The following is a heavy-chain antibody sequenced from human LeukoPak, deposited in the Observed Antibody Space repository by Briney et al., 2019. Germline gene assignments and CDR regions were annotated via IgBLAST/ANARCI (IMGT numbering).Heavy chain of an antibody. J-gene: IGHJ6*03. CDR1: GFTFSSYS. Sequence: GGSLRLSCAASGFTFSSYSMNWVRQAPGKGLEWVSSISSSSSYIYYADSVKGRFTISRDNAKNSLYLQMNSLRAEDTAVYYCARVGATYDFWSGYYYYYMDVWGKGTTVTVSS. D-gene: IGHD3-3*01. CDR2: ISSSSSYI. CDR3: ARVGATYDFWSGYYYYYMDV. V-gene: IGHV3-21*01.